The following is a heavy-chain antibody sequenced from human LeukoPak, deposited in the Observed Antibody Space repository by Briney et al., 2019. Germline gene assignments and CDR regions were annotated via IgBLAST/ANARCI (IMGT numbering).Heavy chain of an antibody. D-gene: IGHD4-17*01. CDR2: ISGSGDNT. CDR1: GFTFSSYG. Sequence: GGTLRLSCAASGFTFSSYGMSWVRQAPGRGLEWVSTISGSGDNTYYADSVKGRFTISRDNSESTLYLQMNSLRAEDTAVYFCARGEHYGDFFDYWGQGTLVTVSS. V-gene: IGHV3-23*01. J-gene: IGHJ4*02. CDR3: ARGEHYGDFFDY.